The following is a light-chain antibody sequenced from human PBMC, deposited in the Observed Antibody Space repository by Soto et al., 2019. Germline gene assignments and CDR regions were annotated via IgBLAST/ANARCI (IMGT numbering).Light chain of an antibody. V-gene: IGKV3D-15*01. Sequence: EIVLTQSPGTLSMSPGERATLSCRASLYISNKVAWYQQKPGQAPRLLIYDASTRATGFPARFSGSGSGTEFTLTISSLQSEDFAVYYCQQYNNWPLTFGGGTKVDIK. CDR3: QQYNNWPLT. CDR1: LYISNK. J-gene: IGKJ4*01. CDR2: DAS.